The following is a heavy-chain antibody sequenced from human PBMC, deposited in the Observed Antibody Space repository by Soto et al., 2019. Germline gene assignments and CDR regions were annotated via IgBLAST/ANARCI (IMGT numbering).Heavy chain of an antibody. Sequence: GASVKVSCKASGYDFTNYYVQWVRQAPGQGLEWMGVAHPDGGHTTYAQRFQDRVTMTRDTFTSTIYMELSSLRSEDTAVYYCARGDIDYWGQGTLVTVSS. CDR3: ARGDIDY. CDR1: GYDFTNYY. CDR2: AHPDGGHT. J-gene: IGHJ4*02. V-gene: IGHV1-46*01.